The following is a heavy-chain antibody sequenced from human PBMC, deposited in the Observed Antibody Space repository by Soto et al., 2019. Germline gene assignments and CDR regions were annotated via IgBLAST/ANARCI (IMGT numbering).Heavy chain of an antibody. Sequence: PVGSLRLSCAASGFTFSSYEMNWVRQAPGKGLEWVSYISSSGSTIYYADSVKGRFTISRDNAKNSLYLQMNSLRAEDTAVYYCARSAMYYDFWSGYSPLDVWGQGTTVTVSS. J-gene: IGHJ6*02. D-gene: IGHD3-3*01. CDR3: ARSAMYYDFWSGYSPLDV. CDR1: GFTFSSYE. V-gene: IGHV3-48*03. CDR2: ISSSGSTI.